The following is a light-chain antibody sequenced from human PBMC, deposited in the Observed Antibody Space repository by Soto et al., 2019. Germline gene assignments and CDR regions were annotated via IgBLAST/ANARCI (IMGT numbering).Light chain of an antibody. Sequence: IVMTQSPDSLSVSLGVRATINCKSSHSVLYSSNNKHYLGWYQQKPGLHPKLLIYWASSRESGVPDRFSGSGSGTDFTLTISSLQAEDVAVYYCQEYYSTPRTFGQGAKVDIK. CDR1: HSVLYSSNNKHY. CDR2: WAS. V-gene: IGKV4-1*01. CDR3: QEYYSTPRT. J-gene: IGKJ1*01.